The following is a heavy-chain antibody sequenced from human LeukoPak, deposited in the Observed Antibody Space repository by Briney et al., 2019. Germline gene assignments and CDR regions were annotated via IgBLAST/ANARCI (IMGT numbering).Heavy chain of an antibody. D-gene: IGHD3-10*01. CDR3: ASVHYYALDY. Sequence: GGSLRLSCAASGLSFSDYYMSWIRQAPGKGLEWVSYISGSGSTTSYADSVKGRFTISRDNAKNSLYLQMNSLGAEDTAVYYCASVHYYALDYWGQGTLVTVSS. V-gene: IGHV3-11*01. CDR1: GLSFSDYY. CDR2: ISGSGSTT. J-gene: IGHJ4*02.